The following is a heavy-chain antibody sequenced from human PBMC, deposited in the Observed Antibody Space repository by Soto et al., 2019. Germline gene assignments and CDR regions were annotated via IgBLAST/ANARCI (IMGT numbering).Heavy chain of an antibody. V-gene: IGHV4-31*03. CDR3: ERGYVKEY. CDR1: GGSISSGGYY. J-gene: IGHJ4*02. Sequence: QVQLQESGPGLVQPSQTLSLTCTVSGGSISSGGYYWSWIRQHPGKSLEWIGYIYYSGGTYYNPSLKSRVPISVDKSKNPFSLKLSSVTAADTAVYYCERGYVKEYWGQGSLVTVSS. D-gene: IGHD5-12*01. CDR2: IYYSGGT.